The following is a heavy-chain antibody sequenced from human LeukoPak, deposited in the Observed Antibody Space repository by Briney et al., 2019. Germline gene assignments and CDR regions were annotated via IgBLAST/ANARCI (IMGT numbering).Heavy chain of an antibody. V-gene: IGHV1-18*01. CDR3: ARDLSYYGSGSYYFDY. D-gene: IGHD3-10*01. Sequence: ASVTVSCTASGYTFTIYGISWVRQAPGQGLEWMGWISAYNGNTNYAQKFQGRVTMTRDTSISTAYMELSRLRSDDTAVYYCARDLSYYGSGSYYFDYWGQGTLVTVSS. CDR1: GYTFTIYG. J-gene: IGHJ4*02. CDR2: ISAYNGNT.